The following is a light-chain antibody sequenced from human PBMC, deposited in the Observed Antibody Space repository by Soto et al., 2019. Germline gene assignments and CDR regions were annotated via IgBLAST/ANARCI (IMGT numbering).Light chain of an antibody. CDR3: SSYAGSMNLI. V-gene: IGLV2-8*01. Sequence: QSALTQPPSASGSPGQSVTISCTGTSSDVGGHNYVSWYQQYPGKAPKLMSYEVTKRPSGVPDRFSGSKSVNTASLTVSWLQAEDEADYYCSSYAGSMNLIFGGGTKLTVL. J-gene: IGLJ2*01. CDR2: EVT. CDR1: SSDVGGHNY.